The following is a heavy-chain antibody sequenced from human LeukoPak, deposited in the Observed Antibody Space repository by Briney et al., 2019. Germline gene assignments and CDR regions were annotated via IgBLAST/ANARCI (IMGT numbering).Heavy chain of an antibody. V-gene: IGHV1-69*05. Sequence: SVKVSCKASGGTFSSYAISWVRQAPGQGLEWMGGIIPIFGTANSAQKLQGRVTITTDESTSTAYMELSSLRSEDTALYNSASGRAPYDSGDYGWFDYWGQGTLVTVSS. CDR1: GGTFSSYA. J-gene: IGHJ4*02. CDR3: ASGRAPYDSGDYGWFDY. CDR2: IIPIFGTA. D-gene: IGHD4-17*01.